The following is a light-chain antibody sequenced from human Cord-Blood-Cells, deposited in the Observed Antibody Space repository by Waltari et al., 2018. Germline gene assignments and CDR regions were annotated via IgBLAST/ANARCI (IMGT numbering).Light chain of an antibody. V-gene: IGKV4-1*01. CDR3: QQYYSTPQT. CDR2: WAS. CDR1: PSVLYSSNNKNY. Sequence: DIVMTQSPDSLAVSLGERATINCKSRPSVLYSSNNKNYFAWYQQKPGQPPKLLIYWASTRESGVPDRFSGSGSGTDFTLTISSLQAEDVAVYYCQQYYSTPQTFGQGTKVEIK. J-gene: IGKJ1*01.